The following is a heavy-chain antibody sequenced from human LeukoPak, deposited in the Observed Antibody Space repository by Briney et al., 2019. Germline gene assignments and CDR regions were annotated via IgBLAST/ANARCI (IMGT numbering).Heavy chain of an antibody. CDR1: GVSFRGYY. Sequence: SETLSLTCAVYGVSFRGYYWNWIRQSPGKGLEWIGQINHSGSPTYSPSLNTRATISVDSSKNHFSLRMYSATAADTAVYYCSRGLVDWGQGTLVTVSS. CDR2: INHSGSP. CDR3: SRGLVD. D-gene: IGHD2-8*02. V-gene: IGHV4-34*01. J-gene: IGHJ4*02.